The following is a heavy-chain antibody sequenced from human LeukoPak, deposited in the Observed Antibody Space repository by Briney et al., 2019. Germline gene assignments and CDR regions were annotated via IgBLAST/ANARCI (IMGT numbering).Heavy chain of an antibody. CDR1: GFTFTNYW. CDR2: IYYSGST. J-gene: IGHJ2*01. Sequence: GSLRLSCAASGFTFTNYWMHWIRQPPGKGLEWIGYIYYSGSTNYNPSLKSRVTISVDTSKNQFSLKLSSVTAADTAVYYCARQGGGFWYFDLWGRGTLVTVSS. V-gene: IGHV4-59*08. CDR3: ARQGGGFWYFDL. D-gene: IGHD6-25*01.